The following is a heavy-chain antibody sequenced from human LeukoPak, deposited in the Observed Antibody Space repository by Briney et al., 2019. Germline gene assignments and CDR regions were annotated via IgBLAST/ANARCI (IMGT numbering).Heavy chain of an antibody. CDR1: GFTFSTYN. CDR2: ITSSSSYI. Sequence: GGLRLSCAASGFTFSTYNMNWVRHAPGKGLEWISSITSSSSYIYYADSVKGRFTISRDNAKNSLFLQMNNLSPDDTAVYFCARDPYSGNYGNYYYYYMDVWGKGTTVTISS. CDR3: ARDPYSGNYGNYYYYYMDV. D-gene: IGHD1-26*01. V-gene: IGHV3-21*06. J-gene: IGHJ6*03.